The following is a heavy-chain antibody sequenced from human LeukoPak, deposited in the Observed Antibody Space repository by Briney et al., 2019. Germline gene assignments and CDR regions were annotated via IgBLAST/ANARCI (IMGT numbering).Heavy chain of an antibody. Sequence: SETLSLTCAVYGGSFSGYYWSWIRQPPGKGLEWIGEINHSGSTNYNPSLKSRVTISVDTSKNQFSLKLSSVTAADTAVYYCARDTTLYYGSGGFSNWFDPWGQGTLVTVSS. CDR2: INHSGST. V-gene: IGHV4-34*01. D-gene: IGHD3-10*01. CDR3: ARDTTLYYGSGGFSNWFDP. CDR1: GGSFSGYY. J-gene: IGHJ5*02.